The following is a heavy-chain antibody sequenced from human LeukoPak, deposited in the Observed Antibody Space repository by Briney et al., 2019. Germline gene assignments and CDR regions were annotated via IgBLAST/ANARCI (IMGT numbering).Heavy chain of an antibody. CDR1: GGSFSGYH. Sequence: SETLSLTCAVYGGSFSGYHWTWIRQSPGKGLEWIGDINPSGSTYYNPSLKSRLTVSVDTSKNQFSLKLRSVTAADTAVYYCARGRHDITMIVVVMTSVSYYLDVWGKGTTVTVS. V-gene: IGHV4-34*01. D-gene: IGHD3-22*01. CDR2: INPSGST. CDR3: ARGRHDITMIVVVMTSVSYYLDV. J-gene: IGHJ6*03.